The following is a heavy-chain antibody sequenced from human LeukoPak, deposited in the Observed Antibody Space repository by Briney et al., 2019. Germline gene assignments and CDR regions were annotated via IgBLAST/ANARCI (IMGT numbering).Heavy chain of an antibody. CDR3: ARFTGEYCSGGSCYKLNAFDI. V-gene: IGHV1-18*01. J-gene: IGHJ3*02. D-gene: IGHD2-15*01. CDR2: ISAYNGNT. CDR1: GYTFTSYG. Sequence: GASVKVSCKASGYTFTSYGISWVRQAPGQGLEWMGWISAYNGNTNYAQKLQGRVTMTTDTSTSTAYMELRSLRSDDTAVYYCARFTGEYCSGGSCYKLNAFDIWGQGTMVTVSS.